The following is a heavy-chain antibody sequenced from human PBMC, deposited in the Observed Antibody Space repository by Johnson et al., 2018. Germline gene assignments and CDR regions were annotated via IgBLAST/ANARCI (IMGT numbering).Heavy chain of an antibody. CDR2: ISPQGNEK. J-gene: IGHJ3*02. Sequence: EVQLVETGGGLVHLGGSLRVSCAASGFTFGTSWMTWVRQAPGKGLEYVANISPQGNEKYYADSVYGRFTISRDNARKPLYLQMNSLRADDAAIYFCARDPEWSAFDIWGQGTVVTVSS. CDR3: ARDPEWSAFDI. CDR1: GFTFGTSW. D-gene: IGHD2-8*01. V-gene: IGHV3-7*01.